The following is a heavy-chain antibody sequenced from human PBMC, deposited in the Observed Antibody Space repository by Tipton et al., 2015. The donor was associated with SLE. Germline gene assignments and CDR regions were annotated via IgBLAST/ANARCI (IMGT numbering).Heavy chain of an antibody. J-gene: IGHJ6*02. D-gene: IGHD3-16*01. CDR1: GYTFTRYE. V-gene: IGHV1-18*01. Sequence: QSGPEVKKPGASVRVSCRASGYTFTRYEISWVRQAPGQGLEWMGWISSYDGNTNYAQKPQGRVTMTTDTSTSTAYMELRSLGSNDTAIYYCARGGIGGLDVWGQGTTVIVSS. CDR3: ARGGIGGLDV. CDR2: ISSYDGNT.